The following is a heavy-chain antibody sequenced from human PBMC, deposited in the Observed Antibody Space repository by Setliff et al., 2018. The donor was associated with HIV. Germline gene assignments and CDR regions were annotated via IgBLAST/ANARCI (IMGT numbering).Heavy chain of an antibody. J-gene: IGHJ6*03. Sequence: PGESLKISCKGSGYSFSTYWIGWVRQMPGKGLEWMGIIYTGDSDTTYSPSFQGQVTISADKSISTAYLQWSSLKASDTAMYYCARHTRQLEFLEWLSPHYYHYYYMDVWGQGTTVTVSS. V-gene: IGHV5-51*01. D-gene: IGHD3-3*01. CDR2: IYTGDSDT. CDR1: GYSFSTYW. CDR3: ARHTRQLEFLEWLSPHYYHYYYMDV.